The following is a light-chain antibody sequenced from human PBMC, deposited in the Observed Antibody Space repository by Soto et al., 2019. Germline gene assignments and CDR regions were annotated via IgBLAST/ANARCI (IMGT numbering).Light chain of an antibody. Sequence: EIVLTQSPDTLSLSPGERATVSCRASQSVSRSNLAWYQHKPGQAPRLLIYGTSNRATGIPDRFTGSGSGTEHNFTNNSLEPEEFAVNYWEQEGSLTPPITFGQGTR. CDR2: GTS. J-gene: IGKJ5*01. CDR1: QSVSRSN. CDR3: EQEGSLTPPIT. V-gene: IGKV3-20*01.